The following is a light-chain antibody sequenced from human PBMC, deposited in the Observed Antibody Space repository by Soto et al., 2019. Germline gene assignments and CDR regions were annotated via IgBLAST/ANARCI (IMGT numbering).Light chain of an antibody. V-gene: IGKV1-33*01. CDR2: DSS. CDR1: QDISNY. CDR3: QQYDNLPT. Sequence: DIQMTQSPSSLSASVGDRVTITCQASQDISNYLNWYQQKPEKAPKLMIYDSSNLETGVPSRFSGSGSGTYFTFTISSLQPEDIATYYCQQYDNLPTFGPGTKVDIK. J-gene: IGKJ3*01.